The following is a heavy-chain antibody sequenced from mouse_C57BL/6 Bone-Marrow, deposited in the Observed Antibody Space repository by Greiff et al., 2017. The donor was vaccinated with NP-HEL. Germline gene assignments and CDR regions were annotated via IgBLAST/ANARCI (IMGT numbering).Heavy chain of an antibody. CDR3: ARYCGIYWYFDV. CDR1: GFSINSDCY. Sequence: EVMLVESGPSLVRPSQTLSLTCTVTGFSINSDCYWIWIRQFPGNKLEYIGYTFYSGITYYNPSLESRTYITRDTSKNQFSLKLSSMTTEDTATYYCARYCGIYWYFDVWGTGTTVTVAS. CDR2: TFYSGIT. D-gene: IGHD1-1*02. V-gene: IGHV3-3*01. J-gene: IGHJ1*03.